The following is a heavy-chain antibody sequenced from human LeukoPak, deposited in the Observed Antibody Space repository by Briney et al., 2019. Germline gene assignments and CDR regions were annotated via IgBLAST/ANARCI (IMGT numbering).Heavy chain of an antibody. CDR1: GGSISSSSYY. CDR2: IYYSGST. V-gene: IGHV4-39*01. CDR3: ARHPPGDNWFDP. D-gene: IGHD2-21*01. J-gene: IGHJ5*02. Sequence: SETLSLTCTVSGGSISSSSYYWGWIRRPPGKGLEWIGSIYYSGSTYYNPSLKSRVTISVDTSKNQFSLKLSSVTAADTAVYYCARHPPGDNWFDPWGQGTLATVSS.